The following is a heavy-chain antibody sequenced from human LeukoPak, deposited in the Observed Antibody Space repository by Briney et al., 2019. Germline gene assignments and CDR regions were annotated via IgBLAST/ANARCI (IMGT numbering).Heavy chain of an antibody. Sequence: SGGSLRLSCAASGFTFSSYAMHWVRQAPGKGLEWVAIISYDGINKYYADSVKGRFTISRDNSKNKLYLQMNSLRAEDTAVYYCARDTDSWYFDYWGQGTLVTVSS. CDR2: ISYDGINK. J-gene: IGHJ4*02. V-gene: IGHV3-30*04. CDR3: ARDTDSWYFDY. D-gene: IGHD6-13*01. CDR1: GFTFSSYA.